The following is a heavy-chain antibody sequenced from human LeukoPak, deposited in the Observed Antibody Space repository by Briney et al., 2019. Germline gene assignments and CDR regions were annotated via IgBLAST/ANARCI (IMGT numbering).Heavy chain of an antibody. V-gene: IGHV4-39*07. D-gene: IGHD2-15*01. J-gene: IGHJ3*02. CDR2: IYYSGST. CDR3: ATKVRGGFDI. CDR1: GGSICSSSFY. Sequence: SETLSLTCTVSGGSICSSSFYWDWIRQPPGKGLEWIAAIYYSGSTYYNPSLKSRVTISVDTSKNQFSLKLSSVTAADTAIYYCATKVRGGFDIWGQGTMVTVSS.